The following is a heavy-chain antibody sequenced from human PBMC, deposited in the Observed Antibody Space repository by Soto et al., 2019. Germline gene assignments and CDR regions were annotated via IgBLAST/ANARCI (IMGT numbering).Heavy chain of an antibody. D-gene: IGHD3-22*01. CDR1: GGTFSSYA. CDR2: IIPIFGTA. J-gene: IGHJ3*02. Sequence: ASVKVSCKASGGTFSSYAISWVRQAPGQGLEWMGGIIPIFGTANYAQKFQGRVTITADKSTSTAYMELSSLRSEDTAVYYCARPLSTPGSSGSLSVFDIWGQGTMVTVSS. V-gene: IGHV1-69*06. CDR3: ARPLSTPGSSGSLSVFDI.